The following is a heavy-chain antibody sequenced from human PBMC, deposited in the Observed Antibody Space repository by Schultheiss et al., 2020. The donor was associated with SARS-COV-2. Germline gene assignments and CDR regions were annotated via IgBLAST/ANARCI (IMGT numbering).Heavy chain of an antibody. D-gene: IGHD5-18*01. V-gene: IGHV4-61*05. CDR1: GGSVSSSGYY. CDR2: IYYSGST. CDR3: ASIPNPWKQLWH. J-gene: IGHJ4*02. Sequence: GSLRLSCTVSGGSVSSSGYYWGWMRQPPGKGLEWIGNIYYSGSTNYNPSLMSRVTFSVDTSKNQFSLNLSSVTAADTAVYYCASIPNPWKQLWHWGQGTLVTVSS.